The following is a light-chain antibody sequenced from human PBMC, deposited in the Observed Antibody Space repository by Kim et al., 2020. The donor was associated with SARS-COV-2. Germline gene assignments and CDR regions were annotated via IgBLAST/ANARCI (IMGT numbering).Light chain of an antibody. J-gene: IGKJ4*01. V-gene: IGKV1-5*03. Sequence: GDRVTINCRANQTISRWLAWYQQKPGKAPKVLIYQASSLESGVTSRFSGSGSGTEFTLTITSLQPDDFATYYCQQYKNYPLTFGGGTKVEIK. CDR1: QTISRW. CDR3: QQYKNYPLT. CDR2: QAS.